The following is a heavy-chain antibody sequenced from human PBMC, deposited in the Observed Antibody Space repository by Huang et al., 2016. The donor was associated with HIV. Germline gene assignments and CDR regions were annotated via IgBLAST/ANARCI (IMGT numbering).Heavy chain of an antibody. D-gene: IGHD6-13*01. CDR2: ISYYGKTK. CDR3: AKGGSAAAVLDF. J-gene: IGHJ4*02. CDR1: GFTFSSYG. V-gene: IGHV3-30*18. Sequence: QVQLVESGGGVVQPGRSLRISCAASGFTFSSYGMHWVRQAPGKGLGVVAVISYYGKTKYYADSVKGRFSISRDNSKTTVYLQLNSLRVEDTAVYYCAKGGSAAAVLDFWGQGTLVTVSS.